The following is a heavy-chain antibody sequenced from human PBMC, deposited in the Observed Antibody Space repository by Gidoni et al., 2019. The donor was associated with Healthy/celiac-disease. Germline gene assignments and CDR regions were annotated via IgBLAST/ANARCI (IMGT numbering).Heavy chain of an antibody. D-gene: IGHD3-10*01. J-gene: IGHJ4*02. V-gene: IGHV4-39*01. CDR2: NYYSGRT. Sequence: QLQLQESGPGLVKPSETLSLPCTVSGGSIRSRSYYWGWIRQPPGKGLGWIGSNYYSGRTYYNPSLKSRVTISVDTSKNQFSLKLSSVTAADTAVYYCARQSWKQNGSGSLWGSYWGQGTLVTVSS. CDR3: ARQSWKQNGSGSLWGSY. CDR1: GGSIRSRSYY.